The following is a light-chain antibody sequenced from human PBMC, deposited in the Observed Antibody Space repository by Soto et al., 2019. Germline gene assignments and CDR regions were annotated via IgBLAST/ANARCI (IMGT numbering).Light chain of an antibody. Sequence: EIVLTQSPGTLSLSPGERATLSCRASQSVSSSYLAWYQNKPGQAPRLLIYGASSRATGIPDRFSGSGSGTDFTLTISRLEPEDFAVYYCQQYGSSSWTFGQGTKVDVK. CDR3: QQYGSSSWT. CDR1: QSVSSSY. J-gene: IGKJ1*01. V-gene: IGKV3-20*01. CDR2: GAS.